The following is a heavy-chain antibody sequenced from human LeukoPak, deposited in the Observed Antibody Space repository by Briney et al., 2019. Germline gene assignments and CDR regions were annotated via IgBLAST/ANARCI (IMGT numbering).Heavy chain of an antibody. J-gene: IGHJ4*02. CDR2: ISSSSSYI. CDR1: GFTFSSYS. CDR3: AGDSIQLWFGGYFDY. V-gene: IGHV3-21*01. D-gene: IGHD5-18*01. Sequence: GGSLRLSCAASGFTFSSYSMNWVRQAPGKGLEWVSSISSSSSYIYYADSVKGRFTISRDNAKNSLNLQMNSLRAEDTAVYYCAGDSIQLWFGGYFDYWGQGTLVTVSS.